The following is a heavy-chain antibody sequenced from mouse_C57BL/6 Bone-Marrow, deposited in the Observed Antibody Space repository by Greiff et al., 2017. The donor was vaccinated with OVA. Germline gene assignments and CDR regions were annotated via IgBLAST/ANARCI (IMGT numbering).Heavy chain of an antibody. CDR3: AKMRYYGRNWYFDV. D-gene: IGHD1-1*01. Sequence: VTVVESGPGLVQPSQSLSITCTVSGFSLTSYGVHWVRQSPGTGLEWLGVIWRGGSTDYNAAFMSRLRITKDNSKSPVFFKMNSLQADDTAIYYCAKMRYYGRNWYFDVWGTGTTVTVSS. CDR1: GFSLTSYG. J-gene: IGHJ1*03. V-gene: IGHV2-5*01. CDR2: IWRGGST.